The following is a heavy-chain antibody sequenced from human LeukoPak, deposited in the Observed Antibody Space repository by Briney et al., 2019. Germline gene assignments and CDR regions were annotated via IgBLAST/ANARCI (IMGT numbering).Heavy chain of an antibody. J-gene: IGHJ4*02. D-gene: IGHD3-10*01. CDR2: IYTSGST. CDR1: GGSISSYY. CDR3: ARVSWSMVRGVTTSDYYFGY. Sequence: SETLSLTCTVSGGSISSYYWSWIRQPAGKGLEWTGRIYTSGSTNYNPSLKSRVTMSVDTSKNQFSLKLSSVTAADTAVYYCARVSWSMVRGVTTSDYYFGYWGQGTLVTVSS. V-gene: IGHV4-4*07.